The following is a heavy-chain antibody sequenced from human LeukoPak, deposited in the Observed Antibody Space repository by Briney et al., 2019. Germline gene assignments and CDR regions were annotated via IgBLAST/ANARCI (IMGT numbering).Heavy chain of an antibody. CDR2: ISGSGGDT. J-gene: IGHJ4*02. CDR1: GFPFSNLL. V-gene: IGHV3-23*01. Sequence: PGGSLGLSGPASGFPFSNLLLTWVGQAPGRGPSWVSAISGSGGDTYYADSVKGRFTISRDNSKNTLYLQMNSLRAEDTAVYYCAKKGATTGDFDYWGQGTLVTVSS. D-gene: IGHD1-26*01. CDR3: AKKGATTGDFDY.